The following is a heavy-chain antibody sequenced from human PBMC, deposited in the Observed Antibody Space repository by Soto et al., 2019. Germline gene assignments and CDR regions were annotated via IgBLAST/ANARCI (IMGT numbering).Heavy chain of an antibody. V-gene: IGHV6-1*01. Sequence: SPTLSLTCAISGDSVSNNSVAWNWVRQSPSRGLEWLGRTYYRSKWHSDYAPSVRSRITINPDTSKNHFSLQLNSVSPEDAAVYYCARTLRGRGVKYFDDWGQGTLVTVSS. CDR2: TYYRSKWHS. J-gene: IGHJ4*02. D-gene: IGHD3-10*01. CDR3: ARTLRGRGVKYFDD. CDR1: GDSVSNNSVA.